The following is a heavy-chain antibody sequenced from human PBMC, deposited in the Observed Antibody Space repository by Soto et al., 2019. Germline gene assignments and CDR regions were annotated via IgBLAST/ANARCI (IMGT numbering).Heavy chain of an antibody. Sequence: GGSLRLSCAASGFTFEDYAMHWVRQAPGKGLERVSGISWNSGSIGYADSVKGRFTISRDNAKNSLSLQMNSLRAEDTALYYCAKDNGVVDPAYYYGMDGWGQGTTVTVSS. CDR1: GFTFEDYA. D-gene: IGHD2-15*01. CDR3: AKDNGVVDPAYYYGMDG. V-gene: IGHV3-9*01. J-gene: IGHJ6*02. CDR2: ISWNSGSI.